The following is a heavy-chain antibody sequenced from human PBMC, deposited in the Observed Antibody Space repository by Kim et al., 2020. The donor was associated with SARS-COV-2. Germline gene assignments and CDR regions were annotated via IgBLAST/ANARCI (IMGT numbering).Heavy chain of an antibody. D-gene: IGHD6-13*01. Sequence: GSLRLSCAASGFTFSSYGMHWVRQAPGKGLEWVAMIYYDGNNKQYADSVKGRFTISRHNSENTLFLQMNSLRADDTAVYYCARASPPGSFWPVDHWGQG. J-gene: IGHJ4*02. CDR2: IYYDGNNK. CDR3: ARASPPGSFWPVDH. V-gene: IGHV3-33*01. CDR1: GFTFSSYG.